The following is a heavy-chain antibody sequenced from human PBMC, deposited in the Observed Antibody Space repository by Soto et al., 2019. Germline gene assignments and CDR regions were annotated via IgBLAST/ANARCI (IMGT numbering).Heavy chain of an antibody. Sequence: VGSLRLSCAASGFTFSSYEMNWVRQAPGKGLEWVSYISSSGSTIYYADSVKGRFTISRDNAKNSLYLQTNSLRAEDTAVYYCARVSLAVALDYWGPGTLVTVYS. CDR1: GFTFSSYE. J-gene: IGHJ4*02. CDR3: ARVSLAVALDY. V-gene: IGHV3-48*03. CDR2: ISSSGSTI. D-gene: IGHD6-19*01.